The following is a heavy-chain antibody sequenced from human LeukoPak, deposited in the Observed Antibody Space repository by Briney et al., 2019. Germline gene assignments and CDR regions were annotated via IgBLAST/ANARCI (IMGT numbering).Heavy chain of an antibody. CDR2: IYHSGSS. V-gene: IGHV4-38-2*02. CDR1: GYFISSGYY. Sequence: SETLSLTCTVSGYFISSGYYWGWILQPPGKGLEWIGSIYHSGSSYYNPSLKSRVTISVDTSKNQFSLKLSSVTAADTAVYYCARSIKKTTAAGIDYWGQGTLVTVSS. CDR3: ARSIKKTTAAGIDY. J-gene: IGHJ4*02. D-gene: IGHD6-13*01.